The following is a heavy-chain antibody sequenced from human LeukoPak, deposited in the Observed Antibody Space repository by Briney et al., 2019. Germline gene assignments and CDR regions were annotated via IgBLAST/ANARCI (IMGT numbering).Heavy chain of an antibody. CDR1: GFTFSNYN. CDR3: AGDRNSDWYSPLDY. J-gene: IGHJ4*02. Sequence: GGSLRLSCAASGFTFSNYNMNWVRQAPGKGLEWVAIITATGDTAYYADSVKGRFTISRDNSRNTVYMQMDSLRAEDTAIYYCAGDRNSDWYSPLDYWGQGSQVTVSP. CDR2: ITATGDTA. D-gene: IGHD6-19*01. V-gene: IGHV3-23*01.